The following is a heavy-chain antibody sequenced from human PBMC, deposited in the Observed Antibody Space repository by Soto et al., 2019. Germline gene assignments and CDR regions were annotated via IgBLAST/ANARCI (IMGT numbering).Heavy chain of an antibody. J-gene: IGHJ6*02. Sequence: QVQLVQSGAEVKEPGSSVKVSCEASGGSFETFIMNWVRQTPGRGLEWMGGVVPILGTPTYAERFKGKVKISATRSAGKTEKEVTSLRSEDSGIYYCARNGPDGASRSGMDVWGQGTTVIVSS. CDR2: VVPILGTP. D-gene: IGHD2-8*02. V-gene: IGHV1-69*01. CDR3: ARNGPDGASRSGMDV. CDR1: GGSFETFI.